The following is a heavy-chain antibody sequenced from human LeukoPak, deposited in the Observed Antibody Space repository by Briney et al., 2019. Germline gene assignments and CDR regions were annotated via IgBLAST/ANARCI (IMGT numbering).Heavy chain of an antibody. V-gene: IGHV4-59*01. CDR2: IFYSGST. J-gene: IGHJ4*02. Sequence: SETLSLTCTVSGDSITSYYWSWIRQPPGKGLEWIGYIFYSGSTSYNPSLKSRVTISVDTSKNQFSLKLTSVTAADTAVYYCASRLLLKFFDYWGQGTLVTVSS. CDR3: ASRLLLKFFDY. D-gene: IGHD2-15*01. CDR1: GDSITSYY.